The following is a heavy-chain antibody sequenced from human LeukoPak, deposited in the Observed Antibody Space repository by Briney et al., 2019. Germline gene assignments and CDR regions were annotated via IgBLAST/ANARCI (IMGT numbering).Heavy chain of an antibody. Sequence: SETLSLTCAVYGGSFSGYYWSWIRQPPGKGLEWIGEINHSGSTNYNPSLKSRVTISVDTSKNQFSLKLSSVTAADTAVYYCARGYCSSTSCYNYHGMDVWGQGTTVTVSS. CDR3: ARGYCSSTSCYNYHGMDV. CDR2: INHSGST. D-gene: IGHD2-2*02. CDR1: GGSFSGYY. J-gene: IGHJ6*02. V-gene: IGHV4-34*01.